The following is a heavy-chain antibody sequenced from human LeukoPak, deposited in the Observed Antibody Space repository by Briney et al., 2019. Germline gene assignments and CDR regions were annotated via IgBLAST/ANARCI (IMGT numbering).Heavy chain of an antibody. CDR2: IYYSGST. J-gene: IGHJ5*02. CDR1: GGAISSSSYY. V-gene: IGHV4-39*01. D-gene: IGHD3-10*01. Sequence: SGTLSLTCTVSGGAISSSSYYSGWIRQPPGEGLEWIGSIYYSGSTSYNPSLKSRVTISVDTSKNQFSLKLSSVTAADTAVYYCARQRRSYSRYNWFDPWGQGTLVTVSS. CDR3: ARQRRSYSRYNWFDP.